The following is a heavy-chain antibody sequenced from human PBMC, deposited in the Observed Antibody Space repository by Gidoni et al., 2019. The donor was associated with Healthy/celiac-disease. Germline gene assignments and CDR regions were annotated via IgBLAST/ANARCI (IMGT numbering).Heavy chain of an antibody. J-gene: IGHJ4*02. Sequence: EVQLVESGGGLVKPRGSLRLCCAASGFTFSSYSMNWVRQAPGKGLEWVSSISSSSSYIDYADSVKGRFTISRDNAKNSLYLHMNSLRAADTAVYYCARGHQAGQPGGQGTLVTFSS. V-gene: IGHV3-21*01. CDR2: ISSSSSYI. CDR1: GFTFSSYS. CDR3: ARGHQAGQP. D-gene: IGHD6-13*01.